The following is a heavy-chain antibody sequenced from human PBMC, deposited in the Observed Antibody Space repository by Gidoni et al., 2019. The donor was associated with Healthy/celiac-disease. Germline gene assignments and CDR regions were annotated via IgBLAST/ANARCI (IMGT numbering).Heavy chain of an antibody. J-gene: IGHJ3*02. CDR3: ARVQENNKYYYDSSGTTHAFDI. CDR2: TNPSGGST. V-gene: IGHV1-46*01. Sequence: QVQLVQSGAEVKKPGASVKVSCKASGYPSTSYYMHWVRQAAGQGLGWLGITNPSGGSTSYAQKFQGRVTMTRDTSTSTGYMELSSLRYEDTAVYYCARVQENNKYYYDSSGTTHAFDIWGQGTRVTVSS. CDR1: GYPSTSYY. D-gene: IGHD3-22*01.